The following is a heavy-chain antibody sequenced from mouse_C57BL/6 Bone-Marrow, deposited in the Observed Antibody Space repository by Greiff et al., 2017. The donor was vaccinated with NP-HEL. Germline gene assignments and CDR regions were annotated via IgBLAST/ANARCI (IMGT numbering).Heavy chain of an antibody. CDR2: IYPGNSDT. J-gene: IGHJ1*03. V-gene: IGHV1-5*01. Sequence: VQLQQSGTVLARPGASVKMSCKTSGYTFTSYWMHWVKQRPGQGLEWIGAIYPGNSDTSYNQKFKGKAKLTAVTSASTAYMELSSLTNEDSAVYYCTRASHCYGSSYGYFDVWGTGTTVTVSS. CDR1: GYTFTSYW. CDR3: TRASHCYGSSYGYFDV. D-gene: IGHD1-1*01.